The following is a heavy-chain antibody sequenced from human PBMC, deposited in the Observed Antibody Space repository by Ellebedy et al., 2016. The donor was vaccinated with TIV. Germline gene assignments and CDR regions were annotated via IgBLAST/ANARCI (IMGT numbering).Heavy chain of an antibody. J-gene: IGHJ4*02. CDR2: IYYSGST. CDR1: GDSISSYY. D-gene: IGHD1-26*01. V-gene: IGHV4-59*01. Sequence: SETLSLXXTVSGDSISSYYWSWIRQPPGKGLEWIGYIYYSGSTNYNPSLKSRVTISVDTSKNQFSLKLSSVTAADTAVYYCARGVSGSYTYYFDYWGQGTLVTVSS. CDR3: ARGVSGSYTYYFDY.